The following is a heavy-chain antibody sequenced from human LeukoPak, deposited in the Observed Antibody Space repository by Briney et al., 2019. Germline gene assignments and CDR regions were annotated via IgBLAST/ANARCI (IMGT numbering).Heavy chain of an antibody. J-gene: IGHJ4*02. CDR3: ATYRQVLLPFES. CDR1: GLTVSSNY. D-gene: IGHD5-18*01. V-gene: IGHV3-53*01. CDR2: IYSGGST. Sequence: GGSLRLSCAASGLTVSSNYMSWVRQAPGKGLEWVSVIYSGGSTYYVDSVKGRFTISRDNSKNTLFLQMNSLRVEDTAIYYCATYRQVLLPFESWGQGTLVTVSS.